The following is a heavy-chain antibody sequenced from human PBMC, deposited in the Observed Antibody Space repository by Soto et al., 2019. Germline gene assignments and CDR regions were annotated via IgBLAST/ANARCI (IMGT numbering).Heavy chain of an antibody. CDR1: GGTFSSYS. Sequence: QVQLVQSGAEVKKPGSSVKVSCKASGGTFSSYSINWVRQAPGQGLEWMGENITIVGTANYAQKLQGRVTITADESTRTAYMELSIMRSEDTAVYYCARDGGRHSGGIDYWGQGTLVTVSS. V-gene: IGHV1-69*01. J-gene: IGHJ4*02. CDR3: ARDGGRHSGGIDY. CDR2: NITIVGTA. D-gene: IGHD1-26*01.